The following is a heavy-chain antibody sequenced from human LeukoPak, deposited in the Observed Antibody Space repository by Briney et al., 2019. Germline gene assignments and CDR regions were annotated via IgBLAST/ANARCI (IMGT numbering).Heavy chain of an antibody. V-gene: IGHV3-7*01. J-gene: IGHJ4*02. CDR2: INEDGGEK. CDR1: SFTFSTCW. CDR3: AAERRGSSYYDGKEAFDH. Sequence: GGSLKLSCVASSFTFSTCWMSWLRQTPGRGPEGVANINEDGGEKDYADSVKGRFTITRDNAKNTLYLQINSLRAEDAAVYYCAAERRGSSYYDGKEAFDHWGQGTLVAVSS. D-gene: IGHD4-23*01.